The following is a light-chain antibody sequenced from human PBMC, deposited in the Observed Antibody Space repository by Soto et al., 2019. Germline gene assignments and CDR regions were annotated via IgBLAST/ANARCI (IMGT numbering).Light chain of an antibody. J-gene: IGKJ1*01. CDR3: QNYNSAPWT. CDR2: AAS. V-gene: IGKV1-27*01. CDR1: RDITDY. Sequence: DIRMTQSRSSLSASVGDRVTITCRASRDITDYLAWYQQKPGQVPKLLIYAASTLQSGVPSRFTASGSGTDFTLTITGLQPEDFATYYCQNYNSAPWTFGQGTKVEF.